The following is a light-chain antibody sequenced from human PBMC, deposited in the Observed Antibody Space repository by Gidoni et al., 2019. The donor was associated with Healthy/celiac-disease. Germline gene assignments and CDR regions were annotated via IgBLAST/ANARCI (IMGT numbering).Light chain of an antibody. CDR1: SGSIASNY. Sequence: NFMLPQPHSVSESPGKTVTSSCTRSSGSIASNYVQWYQQRPGSSPTTVIYEDNQRPSGVPDRFSGSIDSSSNSASLTISGLKTEDEADYYCQSYDSSNRVFGGGTKLTVL. V-gene: IGLV6-57*01. CDR2: EDN. J-gene: IGLJ3*02. CDR3: QSYDSSNRV.